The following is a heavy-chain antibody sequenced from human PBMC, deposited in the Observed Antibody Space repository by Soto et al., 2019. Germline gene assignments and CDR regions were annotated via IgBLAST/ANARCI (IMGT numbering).Heavy chain of an antibody. J-gene: IGHJ5*02. V-gene: IGHV4-34*01. CDR1: GGAFSGYY. Sequence: QSLTCTVYGGAFSGYYCGWVRQPPGKGLEWIGEINHSGSTNYNPSLKSRVNISVDTSKNQFSLKLSSVTAADTAVYYCARGLSMVRGVRARYNWFDHWGQGTLV. D-gene: IGHD3-10*01. CDR3: ARGLSMVRGVRARYNWFDH. CDR2: INHSGST.